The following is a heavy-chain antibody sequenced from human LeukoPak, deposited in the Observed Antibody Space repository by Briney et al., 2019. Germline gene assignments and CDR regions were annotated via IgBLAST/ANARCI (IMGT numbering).Heavy chain of an antibody. Sequence: SETLSLTCAVYGGSFSGYYWSWIRQPPGKGLEWIGEINHSGSTNYNPSLKSRVTISVDTSKIQFSLKLSSVTAADTAVYYCARGVYYDSSGYPLGYYGMDVWGQGTTVTVSS. D-gene: IGHD3-22*01. V-gene: IGHV4-34*01. J-gene: IGHJ6*02. CDR2: INHSGST. CDR1: GGSFSGYY. CDR3: ARGVYYDSSGYPLGYYGMDV.